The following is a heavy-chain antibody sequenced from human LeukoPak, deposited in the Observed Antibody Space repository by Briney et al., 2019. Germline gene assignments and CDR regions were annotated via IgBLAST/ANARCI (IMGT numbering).Heavy chain of an antibody. V-gene: IGHV3-74*01. CDR1: GFTFSTYW. D-gene: IGHD3-9*01. CDR3: ARDVDWILFDY. Sequence: PGVSLRLSCAASGFTFSTYWMHWVGQVPGKGLVWVSRVNREGTTSAYADSVKGRFTISRDNDKDTLYLQMNSLRVEDTAVYYCARDVDWILFDYWGQGTLVTVSS. J-gene: IGHJ4*02. CDR2: VNREGTTS.